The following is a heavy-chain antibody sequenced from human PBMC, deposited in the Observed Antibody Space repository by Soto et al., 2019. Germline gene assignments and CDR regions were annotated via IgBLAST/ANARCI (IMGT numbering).Heavy chain of an antibody. Sequence: VQLLESGGGVVQPGGSLRLSCAASGFTFRNFVMSWVRQAPGKWLEWVSAIRATGGQTFYADSVKGRFTISRDNSKNMLYLQIDSLRDEDTALYFCAQDRGWGVVSPSHDSWGQGTLVTVSS. D-gene: IGHD2-21*01. CDR3: AQDRGWGVVSPSHDS. CDR1: GFTFRNFV. J-gene: IGHJ4*02. CDR2: IRATGGQT. V-gene: IGHV3-23*01.